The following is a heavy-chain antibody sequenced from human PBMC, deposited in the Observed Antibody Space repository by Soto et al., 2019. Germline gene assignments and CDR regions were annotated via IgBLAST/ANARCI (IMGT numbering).Heavy chain of an antibody. CDR3: AAINSSGWYGGY. Sequence: ASVKVSCKVSGYTLTELSMHWVRQAPGKGLEWMGGFDPEDGETIYAQKFQGRVTMTEDTSTDTAYMELSSLRSEDTAVYYCAAINSSGWYGGYWGQGTLVTVSS. D-gene: IGHD6-19*01. CDR2: FDPEDGET. V-gene: IGHV1-24*01. J-gene: IGHJ4*02. CDR1: GYTLTELS.